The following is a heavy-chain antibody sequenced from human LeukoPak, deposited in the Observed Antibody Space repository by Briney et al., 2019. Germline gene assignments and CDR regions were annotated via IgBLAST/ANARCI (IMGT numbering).Heavy chain of an antibody. J-gene: IGHJ4*02. Sequence: PSETLSLTCAVYGGSFSGYYWSWIRQPPGEGLEWIGEINHSGSTNYNPSLKSRVTISVDTSKNQFSLKLSSVTAADTAVYYCARGLEDKFPTMTTLGYWGQGTLVTVSS. CDR1: GGSFSGYY. V-gene: IGHV4-34*01. CDR2: INHSGST. CDR3: ARGLEDKFPTMTTLGY. D-gene: IGHD4-17*01.